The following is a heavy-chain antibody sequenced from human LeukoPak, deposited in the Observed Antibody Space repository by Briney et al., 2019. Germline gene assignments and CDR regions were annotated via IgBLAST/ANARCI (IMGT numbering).Heavy chain of an antibody. CDR3: VKTHFDHYYGLDV. CDR2: ISSNGSST. J-gene: IGHJ6*02. CDR1: GFTFSSYA. Sequence: GGSLRLSCSASGFTFSSYAMHWVRQAPGKGLEYVSAISSNGSSTYYADSVKGRFTISRDNSKNTLYLRMSSLRVDDTAVYYCVKTHFDHYYGLDVWGQGTTVIVSS. V-gene: IGHV3-64D*09.